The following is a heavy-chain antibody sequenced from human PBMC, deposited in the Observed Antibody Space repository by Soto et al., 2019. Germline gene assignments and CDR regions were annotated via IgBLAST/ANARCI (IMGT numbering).Heavy chain of an antibody. J-gene: IGHJ6*02. CDR1: GFIFKNYG. CDR2: IGHDGDVK. V-gene: IGHV3-30*18. Sequence: GGSLRLSCGGSGFIFKNYGVHLARQSPGKGLEWVSVIGHDGDVKYYADSVKGRFTISRDNSKSTLYLQMNSLRAEDTVLYYCAKGRSYYYYYGVDVWGQGTTVTVSS. CDR3: AKGRSYYYYYGVDV.